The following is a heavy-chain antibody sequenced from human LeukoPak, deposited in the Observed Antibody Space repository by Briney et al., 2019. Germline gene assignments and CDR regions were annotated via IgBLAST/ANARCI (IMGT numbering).Heavy chain of an antibody. D-gene: IGHD3-22*01. V-gene: IGHV3-48*02. CDR1: GFTFSSYS. J-gene: IGHJ4*02. CDR2: ISSSSSTI. CDR3: ARGRRYYDSSGPTGVYYFDY. Sequence: GGSLRLSCAASGFTFSSYSMNWVRQAPGKGLEWVSYISSSSSTIYYAGSVKGRFTISRDNAKNSLYLQMNSLRDEDTAVYYCARGRRYYDSSGPTGVYYFDYWGQGTLVTVSS.